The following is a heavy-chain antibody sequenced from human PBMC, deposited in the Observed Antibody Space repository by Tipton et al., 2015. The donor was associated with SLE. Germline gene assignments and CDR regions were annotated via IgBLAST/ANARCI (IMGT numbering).Heavy chain of an antibody. J-gene: IGHJ4*02. Sequence: TLSLTCSVSGGSITRSDYSWSWIRQHPGKGLQWIGNVFHSGTTHYNPSLKSRVTISIDASNNQYSLKLTSVTAADTAVYYCARDRDDILAGTTRNDYWGQGTPVTVSS. V-gene: IGHV4-39*07. CDR3: ARDRDDILAGTTRNDY. CDR1: GGSITRSDYS. CDR2: VFHSGTT. D-gene: IGHD3-9*01.